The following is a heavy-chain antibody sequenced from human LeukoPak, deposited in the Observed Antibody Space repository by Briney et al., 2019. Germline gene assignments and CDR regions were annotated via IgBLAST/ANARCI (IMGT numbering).Heavy chain of an antibody. CDR1: GFTFNNYA. CDR2: ISFDGGNK. V-gene: IGHV3-30-3*01. Sequence: PGGSLRLSCAASGFTFNNYAIHWVRQAPGMGLEWVAIISFDGGNKYYADFVKGRFTISRDNSKNTLYLQMNSLRAEDTAVYYCARDGIVGSPLFKFDYWGQGTLVTVSS. CDR3: ARDGIVGSPLFKFDY. D-gene: IGHD1-26*01. J-gene: IGHJ4*02.